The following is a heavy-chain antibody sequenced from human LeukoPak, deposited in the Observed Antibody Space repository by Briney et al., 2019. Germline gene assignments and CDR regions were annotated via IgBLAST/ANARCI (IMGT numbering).Heavy chain of an antibody. J-gene: IGHJ4*02. D-gene: IGHD6-19*01. V-gene: IGHV1-18*01. CDR3: ARGYSSGWYPSYFDY. Sequence: GASVKVSCKASGYTFTSYGISWVGQAPGQGLEWMGWIRAYNGNTNYAQKLQGRVTMTTDTSTSTAYMELRSLRSDDTAVYYCARGYSSGWYPSYFDYWGQGTLVTVSS. CDR2: IRAYNGNT. CDR1: GYTFTSYG.